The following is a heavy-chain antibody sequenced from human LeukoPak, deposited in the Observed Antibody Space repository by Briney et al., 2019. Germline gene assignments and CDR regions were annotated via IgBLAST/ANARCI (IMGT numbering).Heavy chain of an antibody. V-gene: IGHV3-23*01. CDR3: ARGGSDAFDI. CDR1: GFTFSRYA. CDR2: ISNGGDTT. D-gene: IGHD1-14*01. J-gene: IGHJ3*02. Sequence: GGSLRLSCAASGFTFSRYAMNWVRQAPGKGLEWVSAISNGGDTTYYADSVKGRFTISRDNSKHTLYLQMNSLRAEDTAVYYCARGGSDAFDIWGQGTMVTVSS.